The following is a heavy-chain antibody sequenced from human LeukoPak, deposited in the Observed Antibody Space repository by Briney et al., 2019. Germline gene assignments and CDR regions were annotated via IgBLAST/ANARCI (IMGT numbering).Heavy chain of an antibody. CDR1: RFTFSNYW. CDR3: ARDPGEWQVPIDY. CDR2: INQDGSET. J-gene: IGHJ4*02. Sequence: GGSLRLSCVASRFTFSNYWMSWVRQAPGKGLECVAYINQDGSETKYVDSVKGRFTISRDNAKKSLYLYMNNLRAEDSAVYFCARDPGEWQVPIDYWGQGTLVSVSS. D-gene: IGHD3-10*01. V-gene: IGHV3-7*01.